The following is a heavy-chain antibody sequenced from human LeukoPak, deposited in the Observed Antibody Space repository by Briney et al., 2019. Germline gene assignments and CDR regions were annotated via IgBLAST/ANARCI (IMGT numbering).Heavy chain of an antibody. Sequence: PGGSLRLSCAGSGFTFSSYAMSWVRQAPGKGLDWVSAISGSRGSTYYADSVKGRLTISRDNSKNTLYLQMNSLRAEDTAVYYCAKDPSRGSEYQLLYADYFDYWRQGTLVTVSS. CDR2: ISGSRGST. CDR1: GFTFSSYA. CDR3: AKDPSRGSEYQLLYADYFDY. D-gene: IGHD2-2*02. J-gene: IGHJ4*02. V-gene: IGHV3-23*01.